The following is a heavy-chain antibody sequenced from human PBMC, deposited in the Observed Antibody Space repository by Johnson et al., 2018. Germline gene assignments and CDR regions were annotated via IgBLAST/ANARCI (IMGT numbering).Heavy chain of an antibody. Sequence: VQLVQSGGGLIQPGGSLRLSCAASGFTVSSNYMSWVRQAPGKGLEWVSVIYSGGSTSYADSVKGRFTITSANSKNTLYLQMHSLRAEDTAVYYCARDRVDYYYYMDVWGKGTTVTVSS. V-gene: IGHV3-53*01. CDR3: ARDRVDYYYYMDV. CDR2: IYSGGST. CDR1: GFTVSSNY. J-gene: IGHJ6*03. D-gene: IGHD2-15*01.